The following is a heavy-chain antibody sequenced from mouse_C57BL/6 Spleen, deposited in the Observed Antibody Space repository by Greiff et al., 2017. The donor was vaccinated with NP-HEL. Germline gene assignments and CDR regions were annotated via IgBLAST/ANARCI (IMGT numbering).Heavy chain of an antibody. Sequence: EVKLMESGGDLVKPGGSLKLSCAASGFTFSSYGMSWVRQTPDKRLEWVATISSGGSYTYYPDSVKGRFTISRDNAKNTLYLQMSSLKSEDTAMYYCILAYDYDSYWYFDVWGTGTTVTVSS. J-gene: IGHJ1*03. CDR2: ISSGGSYT. CDR3: ILAYDYDSYWYFDV. CDR1: GFTFSSYG. D-gene: IGHD2-4*01. V-gene: IGHV5-6*01.